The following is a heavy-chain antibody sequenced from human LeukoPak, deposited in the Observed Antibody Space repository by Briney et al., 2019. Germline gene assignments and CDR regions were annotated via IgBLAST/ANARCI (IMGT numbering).Heavy chain of an antibody. D-gene: IGHD6-19*01. CDR1: GFTFSS. J-gene: IGHJ4*02. V-gene: IGHV3-48*01. CDR2: ISSSSSTI. Sequence: GGSLRLSCAASGFTFSSMNWVRQAPGKGLEWVSYISSSSSTIYYADSVKGRFTISRDNAKNSLYLQMNSLRAEDTAVYYCARSPGIAEAGTFDYWGQGTLVTVSS. CDR3: ARSPGIAEAGTFDY.